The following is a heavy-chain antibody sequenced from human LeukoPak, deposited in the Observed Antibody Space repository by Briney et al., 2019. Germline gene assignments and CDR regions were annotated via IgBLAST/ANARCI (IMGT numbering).Heavy chain of an antibody. CDR1: GFTVSSNY. D-gene: IGHD4-11*01. Sequence: PGGSLRLSCAASGFTVSSNYMSWVRQAPGEGLEWVTVIDSGGRTHYADSVKGRFTISRDNSKNTLYLQMSSLRAEDTAVYYCARGNVYYYGMDVWGQGTTVTVSS. J-gene: IGHJ6*02. V-gene: IGHV3-53*01. CDR2: IDSGGRT. CDR3: ARGNVYYYGMDV.